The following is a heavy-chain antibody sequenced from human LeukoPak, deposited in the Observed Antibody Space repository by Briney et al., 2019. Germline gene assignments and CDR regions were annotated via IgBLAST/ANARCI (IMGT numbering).Heavy chain of an antibody. CDR2: IKQDGSNK. D-gene: IGHD3-3*01. Sequence: GGSLRLSCAASGFTFSSYGMSWVRQAPGKGLEWVANIKQDGSNKYYVDSVKGRFTISRDNSKNSLYLQMNSLRAEDTAVYYCARARWSGGIRFPDYWGRGTLVTVSS. V-gene: IGHV3-7*01. CDR3: ARARWSGGIRFPDY. CDR1: GFTFSSYG. J-gene: IGHJ4*02.